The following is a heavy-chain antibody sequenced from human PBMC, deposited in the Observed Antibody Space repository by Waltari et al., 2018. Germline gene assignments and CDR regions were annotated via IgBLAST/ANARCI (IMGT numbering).Heavy chain of an antibody. CDR3: ARARSLWFGELWAY. CDR1: GGSISSRNW. CDR2: IYHSGST. V-gene: IGHV4-4*02. Sequence: QVQLQESGPGLVKPSGTLSLTCAVSGGSISSRNWWSGVRQPPGKGPEWIGEIYHSGSTNYNPSLKSRVTISVDKSKNQFSLKLSSVTAADTAVYYCARARSLWFGELWAYWGQGTLVTVSS. J-gene: IGHJ4*02. D-gene: IGHD3-10*01.